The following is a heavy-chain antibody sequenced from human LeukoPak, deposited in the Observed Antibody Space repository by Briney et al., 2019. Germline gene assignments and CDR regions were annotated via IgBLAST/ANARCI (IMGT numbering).Heavy chain of an antibody. CDR2: ISGSGGST. D-gene: IGHD3-3*01. Sequence: PGGSLRLSCAASGFTFSSYAMSWVRQAPGKGLEWVSAISGSGGSTYYADSVKGRFTISRDNSKNTLYLQMNSLRAEDPAVYYCAKTSYYDFWSGRPHYYYYGMDVWGQGTTVTVSS. CDR3: AKTSYYDFWSGRPHYYYYGMDV. J-gene: IGHJ6*02. CDR1: GFTFSSYA. V-gene: IGHV3-23*01.